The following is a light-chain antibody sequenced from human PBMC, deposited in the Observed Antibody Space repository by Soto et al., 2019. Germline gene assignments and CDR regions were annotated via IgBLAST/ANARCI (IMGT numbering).Light chain of an antibody. CDR3: QESPRT. V-gene: IGKV3-20*01. CDR1: QSVNSNY. J-gene: IGKJ1*01. CDR2: GAS. Sequence: PGERATLSCRASQSVNSNYLAWYQQKRGQAPRLLIYGASSRATGIPDRFSGSGSGTDFTLTISRLEPEDFAVYYCQESPRTLGQGTKVDIK.